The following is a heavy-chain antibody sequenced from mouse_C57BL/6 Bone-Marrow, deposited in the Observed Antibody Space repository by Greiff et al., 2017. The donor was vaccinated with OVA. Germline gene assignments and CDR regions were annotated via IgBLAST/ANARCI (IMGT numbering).Heavy chain of an antibody. J-gene: IGHJ4*01. CDR2: IWSGGST. Sequence: QVQLQQSGPGLVQPSPSLSITCTASGFSFTSYGVHWVRQSPGKGLEWLGVIWSGGSTDYNAAFMSRLSITKDNSKSEVFFKMNSLKADDTAVYYCASYGSPYAMDYWGQGTSVTVSS. CDR3: ASYGSPYAMDY. V-gene: IGHV2-5*01. CDR1: GFSFTSYG. D-gene: IGHD1-1*01.